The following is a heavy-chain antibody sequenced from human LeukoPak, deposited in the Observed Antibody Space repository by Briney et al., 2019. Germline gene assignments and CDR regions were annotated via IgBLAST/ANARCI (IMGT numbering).Heavy chain of an antibody. V-gene: IGHV3-30*04. CDR3: AKGILRYSRGGRDAFDI. CDR2: ISYDGSNK. J-gene: IGHJ3*02. CDR1: GFTFSSYA. Sequence: PGGSLRLSCAASGFTFSSYAMHWVRQAPGKGLERVAVISYDGSNKYYADSVKGRFTISRDNAKNSLYLQMNSLRAEDTALYYCAKGILRYSRGGRDAFDIWGQGTMVTVSS. D-gene: IGHD3-9*01.